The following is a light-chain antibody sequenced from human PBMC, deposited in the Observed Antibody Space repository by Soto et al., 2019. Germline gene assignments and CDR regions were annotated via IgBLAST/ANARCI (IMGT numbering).Light chain of an antibody. CDR3: CSYAGSYTWV. CDR2: DVN. J-gene: IGLJ3*02. Sequence: QSVLTQPRSVSGSPGQSVTISCTGTSSDVGNYNYVSWYQQHPGKAPKVMIYDVNKWPSGVPDRFSGSKSGNTASLTISGLQAVDEADYSCCSYAGSYTWVFGGGTKLTVL. V-gene: IGLV2-11*01. CDR1: SSDVGNYNY.